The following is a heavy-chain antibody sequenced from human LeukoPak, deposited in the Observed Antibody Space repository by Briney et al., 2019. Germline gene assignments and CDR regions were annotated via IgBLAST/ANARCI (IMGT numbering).Heavy chain of an antibody. J-gene: IGHJ4*02. CDR3: ARHVVAVGFDY. CDR1: GITFSSYS. CDR2: ITSSSSYI. Sequence: GGSLRLSCAASGITFSSYSMNWVRQAPGKGLEWVSSITSSSSYIYYADSVKGRFTISRDSAKNSLYLQMNSLRAEDTAVYYCARHVVAVGFDYWGQGTLVTVSS. V-gene: IGHV3-21*01. D-gene: IGHD3-22*01.